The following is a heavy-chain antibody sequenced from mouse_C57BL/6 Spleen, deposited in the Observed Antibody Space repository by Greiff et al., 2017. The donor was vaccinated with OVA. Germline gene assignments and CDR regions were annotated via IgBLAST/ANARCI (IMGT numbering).Heavy chain of an antibody. V-gene: IGHV14-4*01. J-gene: IGHJ3*01. CDR2: IDPENGDT. CDR3: TYYRSTPFAY. D-gene: IGHD1-1*01. CDR1: GFNIKDDY. Sequence: EVQLVESGAELVRPGASVKLSCTASGFNIKDDYMHWVKQRPEQGLEWIGWIDPENGDTEYASKFQGKATITADTSSNTAYLQLSSLTSEDTAVYYCTYYRSTPFAYWGQGTLVTVSA.